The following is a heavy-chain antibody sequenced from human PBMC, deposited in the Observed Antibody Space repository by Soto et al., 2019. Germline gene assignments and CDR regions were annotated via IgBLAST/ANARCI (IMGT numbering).Heavy chain of an antibody. CDR1: GGSISSYY. Sequence: SETLSLTCTVSGGSISSYYWSWIRQPPGKGLEWIGYIYYSGSTNYNPSLKSRVTISVDTSKNQFSLKLSSVTAADTAVYYCARTVDTAMVYWFDPWGQGTLVTVSS. CDR3: ARTVDTAMVYWFDP. J-gene: IGHJ5*02. CDR2: IYYSGST. D-gene: IGHD5-18*01. V-gene: IGHV4-59*01.